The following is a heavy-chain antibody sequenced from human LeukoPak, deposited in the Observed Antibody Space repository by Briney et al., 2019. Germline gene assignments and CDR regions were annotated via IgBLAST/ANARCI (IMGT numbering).Heavy chain of an antibody. Sequence: GGSLRLSCAASGFTFNNYGMHWVRQAPGEGREWLAVISYDGRNIHYPDSVKGRFTISRDISTDTLWLQMDSLRTEDTAVYYCAKGPLREIAAAIDYWGQGTLVTVSS. V-gene: IGHV3-30*18. J-gene: IGHJ4*02. CDR3: AKGPLREIAAAIDY. D-gene: IGHD6-13*01. CDR1: GFTFNNYG. CDR2: ISYDGRNI.